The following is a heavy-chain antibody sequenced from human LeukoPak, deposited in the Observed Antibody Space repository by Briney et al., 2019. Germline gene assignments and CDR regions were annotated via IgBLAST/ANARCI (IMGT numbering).Heavy chain of an antibody. J-gene: IGHJ4*02. CDR1: GFTFSSYA. D-gene: IGHD6-6*01. CDR3: AKDRIAARRPYYFDY. CDR2: ISGSGGST. V-gene: IGHV3-23*01. Sequence: GGSLRLSCAASGFTFSSYAMSWVRQAPGKGLEWVSAISGSGGSTYYADSVKGRFTISRDNSKNALYLQMNSLRAEDTAVYYCAKDRIAARRPYYFDYWGQGTLVTVSS.